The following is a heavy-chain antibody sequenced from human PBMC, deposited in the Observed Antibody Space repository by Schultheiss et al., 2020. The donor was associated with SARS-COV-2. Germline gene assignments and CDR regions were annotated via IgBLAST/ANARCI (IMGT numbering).Heavy chain of an antibody. V-gene: IGHV4-59*12. Sequence: SETLSLTCTVSGGSISSYYWSWIRQPPGKGLEWIGYIYYSGSTNYNPSLKSRVTISVDTSKNHFSLKLTSVTAADTAVYYCTRGLGVADYWGQGTLVTVSS. CDR3: TRGLGVADY. D-gene: IGHD1-26*01. CDR1: GGSISSYY. CDR2: IYYSGST. J-gene: IGHJ4*02.